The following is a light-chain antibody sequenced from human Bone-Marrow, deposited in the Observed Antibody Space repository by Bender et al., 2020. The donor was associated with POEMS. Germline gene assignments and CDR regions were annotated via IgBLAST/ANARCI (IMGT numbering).Light chain of an antibody. CDR1: SSDVGSYNY. CDR3: CSYAGSRTWV. J-gene: IGLJ3*02. V-gene: IGLV2-23*01. Sequence: QSALTQPASVSGSPGQSITISCTGTSSDVGSYNYVSWYQQHPGKAPKLMIYEGSKRPSGVPNRFSGSKSGNTASLRISGLQAEDEAYYLCCSYAGSRTWVFGGGTKLTVL. CDR2: EGS.